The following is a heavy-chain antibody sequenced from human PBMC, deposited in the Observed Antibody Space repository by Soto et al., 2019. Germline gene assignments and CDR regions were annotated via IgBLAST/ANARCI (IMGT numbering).Heavy chain of an antibody. V-gene: IGHV1-3*01. Sequence: AASVKVSYKASGYTFTSYAMHWVRQAPGQRLEWMGWINAGNGNTKYSQKFQGRVTITRDTSASTAHMELSSLRSEDTAVYYCARDSSGYYPYFDYWGQGTLVTVSS. CDR1: GYTFTSYA. J-gene: IGHJ4*02. D-gene: IGHD3-22*01. CDR2: INAGNGNT. CDR3: ARDSSGYYPYFDY.